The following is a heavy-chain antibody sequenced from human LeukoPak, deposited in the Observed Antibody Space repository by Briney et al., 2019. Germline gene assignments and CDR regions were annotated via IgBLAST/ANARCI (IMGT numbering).Heavy chain of an antibody. D-gene: IGHD2-15*01. J-gene: IGHJ4*02. V-gene: IGHV1-2*02. CDR2: INPTSGGT. CDR1: GYTFTSHG. Sequence: ASVKVSCKASGYTFTSHGISWVRQAPGQGVEWMGWINPTSGGTNYAQKFQGRVTMTRDTSSSTAYMELRSLRSDDTAVYYCARVAPNRRYCSGGTCLNSFDYWGQGTLVTVSS. CDR3: ARVAPNRRYCSGGTCLNSFDY.